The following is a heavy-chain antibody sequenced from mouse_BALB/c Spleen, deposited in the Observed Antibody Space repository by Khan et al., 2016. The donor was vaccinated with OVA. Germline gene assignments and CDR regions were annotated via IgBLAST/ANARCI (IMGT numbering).Heavy chain of an antibody. J-gene: IGHJ3*01. V-gene: IGHV5-6*01. Sequence: EVELVESGGDVVKPGGSLKLSCAASGFTFSTYGMSWVRQTPDKRLEWVATVSTGGHSTYYPDTVKGRFTISRDTAKNTLYLQMSSLNSEDTAMFYCARLAYYYDSEGFAYWGQGTLVTVSA. D-gene: IGHD1-1*01. CDR1: GFTFSTYG. CDR3: ARLAYYYDSEGFAY. CDR2: VSTGGHST.